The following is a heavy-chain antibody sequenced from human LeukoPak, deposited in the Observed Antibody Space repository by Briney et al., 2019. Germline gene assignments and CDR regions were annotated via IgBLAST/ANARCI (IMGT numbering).Heavy chain of an antibody. V-gene: IGHV3-23*01. CDR2: ITGSGGST. Sequence: AGSRTLACAVYGLSSISFAMSWVSQPPGEGLEWDSAITGSGGSTYYADSGKGRLTIARDNCENTPYLQMNCVRTKHTAVYLCAKVAPPELVGATTWAFYIWGQGTMVTVSS. CDR1: GLSSISFA. CDR3: AKVAPPELVGATTWAFYI. D-gene: IGHD1-26*01. J-gene: IGHJ3*02.